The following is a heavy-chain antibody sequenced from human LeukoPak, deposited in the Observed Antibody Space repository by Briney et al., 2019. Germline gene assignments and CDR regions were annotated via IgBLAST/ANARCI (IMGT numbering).Heavy chain of an antibody. Sequence: GASVKVSCKASGYTFTSYGISWVRQAPGQGLEWMGWINTNTGNPTYAQGFTGRFVFSLDTSVSTAYLQISSLKAEDTAVYYCARVSHYDSSGFFDYWGQGTLVTVSS. D-gene: IGHD3-22*01. J-gene: IGHJ4*02. V-gene: IGHV7-4-1*02. CDR2: INTNTGNP. CDR3: ARVSHYDSSGFFDY. CDR1: GYTFTSYG.